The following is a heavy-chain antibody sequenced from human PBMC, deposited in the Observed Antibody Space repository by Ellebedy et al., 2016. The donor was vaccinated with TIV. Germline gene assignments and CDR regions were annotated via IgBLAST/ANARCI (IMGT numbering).Heavy chain of an antibody. D-gene: IGHD4-23*01. CDR3: ARDAAGNGGKLDY. J-gene: IGHJ4*02. CDR1: GFTFSNYA. V-gene: IGHV3-23*01. Sequence: GESLKISCAASGFTFSNYAMSWVRQAPGKGLEWVSIISGSGGSTNYADSVKGRFTISRDNSKNTLYLQMNSLRVEDTAVYYCARDAAGNGGKLDYWGQGALVTVSS. CDR2: ISGSGGST.